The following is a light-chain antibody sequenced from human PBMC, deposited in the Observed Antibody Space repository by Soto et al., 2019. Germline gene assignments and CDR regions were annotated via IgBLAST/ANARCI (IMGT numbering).Light chain of an antibody. CDR3: SSYAGSHAVL. J-gene: IGLJ2*01. V-gene: IGLV2-8*01. CDR1: SSDVGGYNY. CDR2: EVI. Sequence: QSALTQPPSASGSPGQSVTISCTGTSSDVGGYNYVSWYQQHPGKAPKLMLYEVIKRPSGVPDRFSGSKSGNTASLTGSGLQAEDEADYYCSSYAGSHAVLFGGGTKLTVL.